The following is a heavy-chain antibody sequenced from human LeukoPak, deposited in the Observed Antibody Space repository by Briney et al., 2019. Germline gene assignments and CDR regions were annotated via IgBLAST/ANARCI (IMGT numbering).Heavy chain of an antibody. D-gene: IGHD2-2*01. CDR3: ARDLYCSSTSCTDAFDI. J-gene: IGHJ3*02. V-gene: IGHV3-21*01. Sequence: GGSLRLSCAASGFTFSTYTMNWVRQAPGKGLEWVSSISYSSSYIYYADSVKGRFTISRDNAKNSLYLQINTLRAEDTAVYYCARDLYCSSTSCTDAFDIWGQGTMVTASS. CDR1: GFTFSTYT. CDR2: ISYSSSYI.